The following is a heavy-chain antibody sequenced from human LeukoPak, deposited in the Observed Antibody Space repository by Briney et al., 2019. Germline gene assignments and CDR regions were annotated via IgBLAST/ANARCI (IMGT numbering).Heavy chain of an antibody. CDR3: ARGRVGTMVRGAPVARFDP. CDR2: INHSGST. J-gene: IGHJ5*02. CDR1: GGSFSGYY. D-gene: IGHD3-10*01. Sequence: SETLSLTCAVYGGSFSGYYWSWIRQPPGKGLEWVGEINHSGSTNYNPSLKSRVTISVDTSKNQFSLKLSSVTAADTAVYYCARGRVGTMVRGAPVARFDPWGQGTLVTVSS. V-gene: IGHV4-34*01.